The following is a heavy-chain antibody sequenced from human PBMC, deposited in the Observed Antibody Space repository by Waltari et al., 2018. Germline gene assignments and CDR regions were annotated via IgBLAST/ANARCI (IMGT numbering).Heavy chain of an antibody. D-gene: IGHD3-10*01. V-gene: IGHV3-53*01. CDR1: GFTGSSNY. J-gene: IGHJ4*02. CDR2: IYSCCRT. CDR3: AINTMAGGY. Sequence: EVQLVESGGGLIQPGGSLRLSCAASGFTGSSNYLGWVRQAPGKGVGLFSFIYSCCRTNYASSVKGRFTISRDNSKNTLYLQMNSLRAEDTAVYYCAINTMAGGYWGQGTLVTVSS.